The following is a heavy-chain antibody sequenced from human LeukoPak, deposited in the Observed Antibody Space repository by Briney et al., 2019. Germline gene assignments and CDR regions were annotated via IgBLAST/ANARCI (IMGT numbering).Heavy chain of an antibody. CDR2: IDHSGGT. Sequence: SETLSLTCAVSGGPFSGYDLTWIRQSPGKGLEWMGEIDHSGGTHNNPSPRSRVAISVDTSKSQFSLKLTSVTAADTGVYYCAKPGGFFLYYMDVWGKGTTVTVSS. D-gene: IGHD1-14*01. CDR1: GGPFSGYD. J-gene: IGHJ6*03. V-gene: IGHV4-34*01. CDR3: AKPGGFFLYYMDV.